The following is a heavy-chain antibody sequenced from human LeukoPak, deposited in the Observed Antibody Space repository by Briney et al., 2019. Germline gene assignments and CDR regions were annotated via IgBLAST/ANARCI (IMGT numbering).Heavy chain of an antibody. D-gene: IGHD3-22*01. J-gene: IGHJ3*02. CDR1: GFTFSSYW. Sequence: GGSLRLSCAASGFTFSSYWMSWVRQAPGKGLGWVANIKQDGSEKYYVDSVKGRFTISRGNAKNSLYLQMNSLRAEDTAVYYCATKSGYYSPPAIDIWGQGTMVTVSS. CDR2: IKQDGSEK. CDR3: ATKSGYYSPPAIDI. V-gene: IGHV3-7*01.